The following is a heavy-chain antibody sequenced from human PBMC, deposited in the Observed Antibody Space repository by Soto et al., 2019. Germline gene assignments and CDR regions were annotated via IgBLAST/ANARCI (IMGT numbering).Heavy chain of an antibody. Sequence: QVQLQESGPGLVKPSETLSLTCTVSGGSINAFFWSWVRQPPGKGLESIGYIFSSGSTNYNPSLTIRVTISLDTSKTTFSLNLTSVTAADTAVYYCATQTGLYYYGMDVWGQGTTVAVSS. CDR3: ATQTGLYYYGMDV. CDR1: GGSINAFF. CDR2: IFSSGST. V-gene: IGHV4-59*01. J-gene: IGHJ6*02.